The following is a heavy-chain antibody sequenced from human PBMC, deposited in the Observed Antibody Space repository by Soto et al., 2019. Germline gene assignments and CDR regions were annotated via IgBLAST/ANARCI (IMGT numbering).Heavy chain of an antibody. CDR2: IYYSGST. Sequence: QVQLQESGPGLVKPSETLSLTCTVSGGSVSSGSYYWSWIRQPPGKGLEWIGYIYYSGSTNYNPSLKSRVTISVDTSKNQFSLKLSSVTAADTAVYYCAEGPTSNGQYYYYGMDVWGQGTTVTVSS. V-gene: IGHV4-61*01. CDR3: AEGPTSNGQYYYYGMDV. CDR1: GGSVSSGSYY. J-gene: IGHJ6*02. D-gene: IGHD5-12*01.